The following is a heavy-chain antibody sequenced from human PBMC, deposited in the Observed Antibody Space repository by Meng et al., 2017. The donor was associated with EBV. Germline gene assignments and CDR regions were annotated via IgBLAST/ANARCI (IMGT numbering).Heavy chain of an antibody. D-gene: IGHD3-16*01. Sequence: VHPVESGGGFAQPGGSLKLSCGASGFIFRDSAMHWVRQASGKGLEWVGRVETKTSKYATAYAASVKGRFSVSRDDSKNMVFLEMNSLKTEDTARYYCWGDLNYGSYWGQGTLVTVSS. CDR3: WGDLNYGSY. J-gene: IGHJ4*02. CDR2: VETKTSKYAT. V-gene: IGHV3-73*01. CDR1: GFIFRDSA.